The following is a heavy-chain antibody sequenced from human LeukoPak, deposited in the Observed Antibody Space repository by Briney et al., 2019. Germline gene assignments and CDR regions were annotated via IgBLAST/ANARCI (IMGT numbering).Heavy chain of an antibody. D-gene: IGHD6-6*01. CDR1: GFTFSSYS. V-gene: IGHV3-21*01. J-gene: IGHJ4*02. CDR2: ISSSKSYI. Sequence: GGALRLSCAASGFTFSSYSMNWLGQARGRGLEGVLSISSSKSYIYNAAAVKGRFTISRDNAKNSLYLQMNSLRAEDTAVYYCARDHIAARPGGDYWGQGTLVTVSS. CDR3: ARDHIAARPGGDY.